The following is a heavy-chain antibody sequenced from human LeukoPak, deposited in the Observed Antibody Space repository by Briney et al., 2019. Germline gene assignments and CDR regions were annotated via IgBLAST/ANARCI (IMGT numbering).Heavy chain of an antibody. D-gene: IGHD5-18*01. Sequence: PGGSLRLSCAASGFTFSDYFMSWIRQAPGKGLEWVSYITSSDASVYYADSVQGRFTISRDNAKNSLYLQMNSLRAEDTAMYYCARDGGYSYGFDYWGQGTLVTVSS. J-gene: IGHJ4*02. CDR1: GFTFSDYF. V-gene: IGHV3-11*01. CDR3: ARDGGYSYGFDY. CDR2: ITSSDASV.